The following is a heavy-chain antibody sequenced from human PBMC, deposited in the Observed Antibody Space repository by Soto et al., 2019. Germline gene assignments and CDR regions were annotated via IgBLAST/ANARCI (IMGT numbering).Heavy chain of an antibody. D-gene: IGHD3-10*01. Sequence: PSETLSLTWTVSCGSLSSYYWSWIRQPPGKGLEWIGYIYYSGSTNYNPSLKSRVTISVDTSKNQFSLKLSSVTAADTAVYYCAREVVYGSGSSYFDYWGQGTLVTVSS. CDR1: CGSLSSYY. CDR2: IYYSGST. J-gene: IGHJ4*02. V-gene: IGHV4-59*01. CDR3: AREVVYGSGSSYFDY.